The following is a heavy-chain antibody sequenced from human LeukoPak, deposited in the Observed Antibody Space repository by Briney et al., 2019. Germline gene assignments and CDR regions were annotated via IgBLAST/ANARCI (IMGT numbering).Heavy chain of an antibody. CDR1: GASFSSSVYQ. CDR3: ARGVCSGGSCYSVSWFDP. D-gene: IGHD2-15*01. V-gene: IGHV4-39*07. Sequence: SETLSLTCNVSGASFSSSVYQWGWIRQPPGKGLEWIGNIYYTGSDYYNPSLRSRVTISVDTSRNQFSLKLSSVTAADTAVYYCARGVCSGGSCYSVSWFDPWGQGTLVTVSS. J-gene: IGHJ5*02. CDR2: IYYTGSD.